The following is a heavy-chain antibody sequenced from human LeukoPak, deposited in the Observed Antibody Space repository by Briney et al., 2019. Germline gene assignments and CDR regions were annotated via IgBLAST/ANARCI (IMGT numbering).Heavy chain of an antibody. V-gene: IGHV3-53*01. J-gene: IGHJ4*02. CDR3: ASVRTTYSSSWFKSHRGYYFDY. Sequence: GGSMRLSCAASGFTVSSNYMSWVRQAPGKWLEWVSVIYSGGSTYYADSVKGRFTISRDNSKNTLYLQMNSLRAEDTAVYDCASVRTTYSSSWFKSHRGYYFDYWGKGTLVTVSS. CDR1: GFTVSSNY. CDR2: IYSGGST. D-gene: IGHD6-13*01.